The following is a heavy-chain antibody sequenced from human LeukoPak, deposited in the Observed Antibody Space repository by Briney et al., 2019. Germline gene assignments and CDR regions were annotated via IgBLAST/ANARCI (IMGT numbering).Heavy chain of an antibody. CDR2: IYYSGST. Sequence: PSETLSLTCTVSGGSISSSSYYWGWIRQPPGKGLEWIGSIYYSGSTYYNPSLKSRVTISVDTSKNQFSLKLSSVTAADTAVYYCARVDWTMVRGVTSDYWGQGTLVTVSS. J-gene: IGHJ4*02. D-gene: IGHD3-10*01. V-gene: IGHV4-39*07. CDR3: ARVDWTMVRGVTSDY. CDR1: GGSISSSSYY.